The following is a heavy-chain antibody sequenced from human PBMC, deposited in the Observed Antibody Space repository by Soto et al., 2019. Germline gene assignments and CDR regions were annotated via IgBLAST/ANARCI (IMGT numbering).Heavy chain of an antibody. J-gene: IGHJ4*02. Sequence: QVQLVQSGAEVKKPGASVKVSCKASGYTFTSYDINWVRQATGQGLEWMGWMNPNSGNKGYAQKFQGRVNKTRNTAISTADMELSSLISEYTAVYYCASTHPMVYAGYDYWGQGTLVTVSS. V-gene: IGHV1-8*01. CDR3: ASTHPMVYAGYDY. CDR1: GYTFTSYD. D-gene: IGHD2-8*01. CDR2: MNPNSGNK.